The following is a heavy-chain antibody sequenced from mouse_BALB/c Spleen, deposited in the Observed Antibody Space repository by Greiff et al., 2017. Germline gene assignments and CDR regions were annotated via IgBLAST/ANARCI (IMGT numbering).Heavy chain of an antibody. CDR1: GYTFTDYE. Sequence: QVQLQQSGAELVRPGASVTLSCKASGYTFTDYEMHWVKQTPVHGLEWIGAIDPETGGTAYNQKFKGKATLTADKSSSTAYMELRSLTSEDSAVYYCTRSLSDYGGQGTSVTVSS. J-gene: IGHJ4*01. CDR3: TRSLSDY. CDR2: IDPETGGT. V-gene: IGHV1-15*01. D-gene: IGHD1-1*02.